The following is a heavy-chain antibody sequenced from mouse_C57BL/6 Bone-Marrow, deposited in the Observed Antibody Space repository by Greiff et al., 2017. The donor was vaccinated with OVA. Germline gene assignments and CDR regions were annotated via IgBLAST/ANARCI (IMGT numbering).Heavy chain of an antibody. J-gene: IGHJ4*01. D-gene: IGHD2-1*01. CDR3: TFYYTNYYAMDY. Sequence: EVKLVESGAELVRPGASVKLSCTASGFNIKDDYMHWVKQRPEQGLEWIGWIDPENGDTEYASKFQGKATITADTSSNTAYLQLSSLTSEDTAVYYCTFYYTNYYAMDYWGQGTSVTVSS. CDR1: GFNIKDDY. CDR2: IDPENGDT. V-gene: IGHV14-4*01.